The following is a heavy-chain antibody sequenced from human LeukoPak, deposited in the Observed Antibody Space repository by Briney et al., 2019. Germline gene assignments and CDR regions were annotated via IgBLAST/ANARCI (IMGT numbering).Heavy chain of an antibody. CDR1: GGSVRSGSYY. D-gene: IGHD5-24*01. CDR2: ISYSGST. Sequence: SETLSLTCSVSGGSVRSGSYYWSWIRQPPGKGLEWIGDISYSGSTNYSPSLKSRVTISLDTSKNQFSLKLTSVTAADTAVYYCAKAVGYDGYIYYGMDVWGQGTTVTVSS. J-gene: IGHJ6*02. CDR3: AKAVGYDGYIYYGMDV. V-gene: IGHV4-61*01.